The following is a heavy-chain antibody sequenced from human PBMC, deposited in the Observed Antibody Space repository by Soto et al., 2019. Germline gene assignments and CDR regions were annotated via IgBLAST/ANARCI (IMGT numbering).Heavy chain of an antibody. CDR3: VHSGYRYDAFGY. CDR2: IFWNDDE. V-gene: IGHV2-5*01. J-gene: IGHJ4*02. D-gene: IGHD5-18*01. Sequence: PPHTLALPCTSSGSSLTTNGGGVGWIRQPPGKTLEWLALIFWNDDERYTPSLKSRLTITKARSKKQVVLTMTNMEPVDTAPYCCVHSGYRYDAFGYSGQRPLVNVSA. CDR1: GSSLTTNGGG.